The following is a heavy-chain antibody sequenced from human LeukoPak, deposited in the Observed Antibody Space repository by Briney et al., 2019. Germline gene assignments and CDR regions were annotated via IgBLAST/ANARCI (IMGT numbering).Heavy chain of an antibody. Sequence: GGSLTLSCAASTFTFSSYGMRWVRQAPGGGRVWVSGICGSGDSRNYADTVNGGFTSSRDNSKNRLFLKMNMLRAEDTAVYYCAKIPVSYSSGWSNFDYWGQGTLVTVSS. J-gene: IGHJ4*02. V-gene: IGHV3-23*01. CDR2: ICGSGDSR. D-gene: IGHD6-19*01. CDR3: AKIPVSYSSGWSNFDY. CDR1: TFTFSSYG.